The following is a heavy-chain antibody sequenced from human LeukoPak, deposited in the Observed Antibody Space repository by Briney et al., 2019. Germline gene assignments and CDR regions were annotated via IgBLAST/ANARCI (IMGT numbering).Heavy chain of an antibody. Sequence: GGSLRLSCAASGFTFSNYWMHWVRQAPGKGLVWVSRINSDGYSTTYADSVRGRFTISRDNGKNTLYLQMNSLRVDDTAVYYCARDYGGWGQGTLVTVSS. D-gene: IGHD4/OR15-4a*01. J-gene: IGHJ4*02. V-gene: IGHV3-74*03. CDR3: ARDYGG. CDR2: INSDGYST. CDR1: GFTFSNYW.